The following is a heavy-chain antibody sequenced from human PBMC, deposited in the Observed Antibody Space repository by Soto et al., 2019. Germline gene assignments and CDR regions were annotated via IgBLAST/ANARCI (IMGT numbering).Heavy chain of an antibody. Sequence: QVQLVQSGAEVREPGASVKVSCKASGYTFTTYDINWVRQATGLGLEWMGWMKPSSGDTGYGQKFQGRVAPTRDTSTSTAYMELSGLKSEDAAVYYCVALARWGQGTLVTVSS. CDR3: VALAR. J-gene: IGHJ4*02. V-gene: IGHV1-8*01. D-gene: IGHD6-6*01. CDR2: MKPSSGDT. CDR1: GYTFTTYD.